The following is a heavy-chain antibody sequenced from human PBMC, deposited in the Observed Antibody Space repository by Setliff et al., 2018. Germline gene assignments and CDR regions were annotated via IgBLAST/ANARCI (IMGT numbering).Heavy chain of an antibody. V-gene: IGHV4-39*01. CDR1: GGSVSSGSYY. D-gene: IGHD3-22*01. J-gene: IGHJ6*03. CDR3: ARHLTYYYESDGCHYDSRSYYYIHV. CDR2: IFHSGTT. Sequence: SETLSLTCSVSGGSVSSGSYYWGWIRQPPGKGLEWIGSIFHSGTTYYNPSLKSRITMSVDTSMNQLSLRLSSVTAADTAVYYCARHLTYYYESDGCHYDSRSYYYIHVWGKGTTVTVSS.